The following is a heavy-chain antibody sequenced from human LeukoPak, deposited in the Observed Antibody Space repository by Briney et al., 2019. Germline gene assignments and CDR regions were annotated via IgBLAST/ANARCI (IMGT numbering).Heavy chain of an antibody. CDR3: ARDYYYDSSGYPVTAPYYYYGTDV. J-gene: IGHJ6*02. V-gene: IGHV3-30-3*01. CDR2: ISYDGSNK. CDR1: GFTFSSYA. Sequence: QPGGSLSLSCAVSGFTFSSYAMHWVRQAPGKGLEWVAVISYDGSNKYYADSVKGRFTISRDNSKNTLYLQMNSLRAEDTAVYYCARDYYYDSSGYPVTAPYYYYGTDVWGQGTTVTVSS. D-gene: IGHD3-22*01.